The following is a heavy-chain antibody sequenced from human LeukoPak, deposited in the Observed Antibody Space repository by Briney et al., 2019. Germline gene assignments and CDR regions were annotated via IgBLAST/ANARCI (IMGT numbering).Heavy chain of an antibody. Sequence: SETLSLTCTVSGGSISSSSYYWGWIRQPPGMGLEWIGSIYYSGSTYYNPSLKSRVTISVDTSKNQFSLRLSSVTPEDTAVYYCARDTDASFDYWGQGTLVTVSS. CDR1: GGSISSSSYY. CDR2: IYYSGST. CDR3: ARDTDASFDY. J-gene: IGHJ4*02. V-gene: IGHV4-39*07.